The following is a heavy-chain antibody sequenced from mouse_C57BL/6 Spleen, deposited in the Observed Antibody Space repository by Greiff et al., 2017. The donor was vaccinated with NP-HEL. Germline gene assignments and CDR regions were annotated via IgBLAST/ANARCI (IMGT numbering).Heavy chain of an antibody. CDR1: GYAFSSSW. J-gene: IGHJ2*01. V-gene: IGHV1-82*01. CDR3: ARRGTVVANYFDY. D-gene: IGHD1-1*01. Sequence: QVQLQQSGPELVKPGAPVKISCKASGYAFSSSWMNWVKQRPGKGLEWIGRIYPGDGDTNYNGKFKGKATLTADKSSSTAYMQHSSLTSEDSAVYFCARRGTVVANYFDYWGQGTTLTVSS. CDR2: IYPGDGDT.